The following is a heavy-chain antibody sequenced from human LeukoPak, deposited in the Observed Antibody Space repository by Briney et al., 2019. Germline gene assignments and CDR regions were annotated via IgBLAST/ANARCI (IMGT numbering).Heavy chain of an antibody. V-gene: IGHV4-34*01. J-gene: IGHJ4*02. CDR1: GGHFSGYY. D-gene: IGHD3-3*01. CDR3: ARGNYDFWSGYPLDY. CDR2: INHSGST. Sequence: SETLSLTCAVYGGHFSGYYWSWIRQPPGKGLEWIGEINHSGSTNYNPSLKSRVTISVDTSKNQFSLKLSSVTAADTAVYYCARGNYDFWSGYPLDYWGQGTLVTVSS.